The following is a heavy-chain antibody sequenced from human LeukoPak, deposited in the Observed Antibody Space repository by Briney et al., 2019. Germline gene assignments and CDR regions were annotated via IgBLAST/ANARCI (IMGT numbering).Heavy chain of an antibody. Sequence: ASVKVSCKASGSTFSDYHINWVRQASGQGPEWMGWINPKSGDASYNQAFQGRVTMTRDTSISTAYMELNRLRSDDTAMYYCARGEYSDGYPYRLDSWGQGTLVTVSS. J-gene: IGHJ4*02. D-gene: IGHD3-16*01. CDR1: GSTFSDYH. CDR2: INPKSGDA. V-gene: IGHV1-2*02. CDR3: ARGEYSDGYPYRLDS.